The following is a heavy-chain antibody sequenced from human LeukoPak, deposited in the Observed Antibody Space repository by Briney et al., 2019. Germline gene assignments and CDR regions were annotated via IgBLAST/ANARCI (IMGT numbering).Heavy chain of an antibody. CDR1: GFAFSSYN. V-gene: IGHV3-21*06. J-gene: IGHJ4*02. Sequence: GGSLRLSCAASGFAFSSYNMKWVRQAPGKGLEWVSFISTTSTYIYYADSVKGRFTVSRDNSKNLLCLQMDSLRVEDTAVYYCARAGTCSSTSCDGGIEYWGQGTLVTVSS. D-gene: IGHD2-2*01. CDR2: ISTTSTYI. CDR3: ARAGTCSSTSCDGGIEY.